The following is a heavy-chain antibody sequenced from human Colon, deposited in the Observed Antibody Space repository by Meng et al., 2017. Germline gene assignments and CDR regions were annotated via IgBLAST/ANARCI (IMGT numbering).Heavy chain of an antibody. CDR3: VRSSGWVRTGFDP. J-gene: IGHJ5*02. CDR2: IYHSGST. D-gene: IGHD6-19*01. CDR1: GGSISSGGYS. Sequence: QVQLQESGPGLVKSSGTLSLTCAISGGSISSGGYSWSWIRQPPGKGLEWIGYIYHSGSTYYTPSLKSRVTVSIDTSKSQFSLKLTSVTAADTAVYYCVRSSGWVRTGFDPWGQGTLVTVSS. V-gene: IGHV4-30-2*03.